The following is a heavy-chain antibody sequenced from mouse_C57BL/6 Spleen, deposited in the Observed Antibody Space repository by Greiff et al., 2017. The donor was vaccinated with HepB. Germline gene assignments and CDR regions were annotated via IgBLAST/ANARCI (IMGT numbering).Heavy chain of an antibody. Sequence: EVKLMESGEGLVKPGGSLKLSCAASGFTFSSYAMSWVRQTPEKRLEWVAYISSGGDYIYYADTVKGRFTISRDNARNTLYLQMSSLKSEDTAMYYCTRDSNYGAMDYWGQGTSATVSS. CDR2: ISSGGDYI. J-gene: IGHJ4*01. CDR3: TRDSNYGAMDY. CDR1: GFTFSSYA. V-gene: IGHV5-9-1*02. D-gene: IGHD2-5*01.